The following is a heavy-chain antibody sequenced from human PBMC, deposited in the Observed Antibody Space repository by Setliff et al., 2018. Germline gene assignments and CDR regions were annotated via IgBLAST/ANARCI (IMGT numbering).Heavy chain of an antibody. Sequence: PGESLKISCKGSGYNFTSYWIGWVRQMPGKGLEWMGVIYPGDSDTRYSPSFQGQVTISADKSISTAYLQWSSVKASDTAMYYCARDSNYEGAYDFWGQGTQVTVSS. J-gene: IGHJ4*02. CDR1: GYNFTSYW. D-gene: IGHD4-4*01. CDR3: ARDSNYEGAYDF. V-gene: IGHV5-51*01. CDR2: IYPGDSDT.